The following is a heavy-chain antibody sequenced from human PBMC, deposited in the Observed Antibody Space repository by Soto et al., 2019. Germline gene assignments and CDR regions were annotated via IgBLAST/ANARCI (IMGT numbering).Heavy chain of an antibody. D-gene: IGHD2-2*01. CDR1: GLTFRSYW. Sequence: EVQPVESGGGLVQPGGSLRLSCVVSGLTFRSYWMSWVRQAPGKGLEWVANINQDGSESYYVDSVKGRFTISRDNAKNSLYLQMTSLRAEDTAVYYCARPARECSSPGCANWGQGTLVTVSS. J-gene: IGHJ4*02. V-gene: IGHV3-7*01. CDR3: ARPARECSSPGCAN. CDR2: INQDGSES.